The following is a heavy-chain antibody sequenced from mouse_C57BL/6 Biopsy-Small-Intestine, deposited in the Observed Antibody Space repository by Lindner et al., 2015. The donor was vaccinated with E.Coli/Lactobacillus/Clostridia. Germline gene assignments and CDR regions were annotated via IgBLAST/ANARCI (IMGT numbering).Heavy chain of an antibody. CDR1: GYTVTNYA. CDR2: ISAGNGNT. J-gene: IGHJ2*01. CDR3: ARQGEEYYDFWNGHQVRYYFDY. Sequence: SVKVSCKASGYTVTNYALHWVRQAPGQRLEWMGWISAGNGNTKYSQKFQDRVTISRDTSRTVYMELNSLRSEDTAIYYCARQGEEYYDFWNGHQVRYYFDYWGQGTLVTVSS. V-gene: IGHV1-84*02. D-gene: IGHD2-4*01.